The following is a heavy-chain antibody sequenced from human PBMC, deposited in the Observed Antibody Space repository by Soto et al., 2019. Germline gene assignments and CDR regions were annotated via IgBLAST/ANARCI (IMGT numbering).Heavy chain of an antibody. J-gene: IGHJ2*01. CDR2: IWYDGSNK. CDR3: ARDRVVVVVAATLVSWYFDL. V-gene: IGHV3-33*01. CDR1: GFTFSSYG. Sequence: QVQLVESGGGVVQPGRSLRLSCAASGFTFSSYGMHWVRQAPGKGLEWVAVIWYDGSNKYYADSVKGRFTISRDNSKNTLYLQMNSLRAEDTAVYYCARDRVVVVVAATLVSWYFDLWGRGTLVTVSS. D-gene: IGHD2-15*01.